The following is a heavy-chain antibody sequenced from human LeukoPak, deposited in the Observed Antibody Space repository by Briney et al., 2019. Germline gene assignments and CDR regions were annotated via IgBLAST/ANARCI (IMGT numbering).Heavy chain of an antibody. V-gene: IGHV1-69*06. CDR1: GGTFSSYV. CDR2: IIPIFGTA. CDR3: ARGTGEGYYYYMDV. D-gene: IGHD7-27*01. Sequence: GASVKVSCKASGGTFSSYVISWVRQAPGQGLEWMGGIIPIFGTANYAQKFQGRVTITAYKSTSTACMEPRRLRSKDTAVYYCARGTGEGYYYYMDVWGKGTTVTVSS. J-gene: IGHJ6*03.